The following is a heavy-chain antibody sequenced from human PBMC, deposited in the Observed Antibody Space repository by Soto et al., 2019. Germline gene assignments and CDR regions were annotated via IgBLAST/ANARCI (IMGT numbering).Heavy chain of an antibody. J-gene: IGHJ4*02. CDR2: VYHSGST. D-gene: IGHD2-8*01. V-gene: IGHV4-30-4*01. CDR3: ARELYPPLFDY. Sequence: QVQLQESGPGLVKPSQTLSLTCTVSGDSISSADYYWSWIRQPPGQGLEWIGYVYHSGSTYYNPSTTCQVTMSIDPPKNPSSLNWGSVPAANTALYYGARELYPPLFDYWGQGTLVTVSS. CDR1: GDSISSADYY.